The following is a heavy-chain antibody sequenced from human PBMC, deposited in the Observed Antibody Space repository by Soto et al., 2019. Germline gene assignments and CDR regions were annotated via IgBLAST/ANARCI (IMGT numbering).Heavy chain of an antibody. V-gene: IGHV3-33*01. Sequence: GGSLRLSCAASGFTFSSYGMHWVRQAPGKGLEWVAVIWYDGSNKYYADSVKGRFTISRDNSKNTLYLQMNSLRAEDTAVYYCARHMWERRNYYYGMDVWGQGTTVTVSS. D-gene: IGHD1-1*01. J-gene: IGHJ6*02. CDR1: GFTFSSYG. CDR3: ARHMWERRNYYYGMDV. CDR2: IWYDGSNK.